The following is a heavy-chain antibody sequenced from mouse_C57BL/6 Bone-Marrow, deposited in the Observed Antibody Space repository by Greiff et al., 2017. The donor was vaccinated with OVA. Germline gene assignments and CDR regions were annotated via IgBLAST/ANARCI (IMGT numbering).Heavy chain of an antibody. D-gene: IGHD2-5*01. CDR3: AYSNYETY. CDR1: GYAFSSSW. V-gene: IGHV1-82*01. CDR2: IYPGDGDT. J-gene: IGHJ3*01. Sequence: VQLQQSGPELVKPGASVKISCKASGYAFSSSWMNWVKQRPGKGLEWIGRIYPGDGDTNYNGKFKGKATLTADKSSSTAYMQLSSLTSEDSAVYFCAYSNYETYWGQGTLVTVSA.